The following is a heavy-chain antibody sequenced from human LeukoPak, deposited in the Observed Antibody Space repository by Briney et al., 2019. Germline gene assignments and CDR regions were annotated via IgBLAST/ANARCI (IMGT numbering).Heavy chain of an antibody. Sequence: GGSLRLSCAASGFTVSSNYMSWVRQAPGKGLEWVSGIYSGGTTYYADSVKGRFTISRDNTNNTLYLKMNSLRAEDTAVYYCAKEKGDGSGSYQYYFDYWGQGTLVTVSS. CDR2: IYSGGTT. CDR1: GFTVSSNY. D-gene: IGHD3-10*01. CDR3: AKEKGDGSGSYQYYFDY. J-gene: IGHJ4*02. V-gene: IGHV3-53*01.